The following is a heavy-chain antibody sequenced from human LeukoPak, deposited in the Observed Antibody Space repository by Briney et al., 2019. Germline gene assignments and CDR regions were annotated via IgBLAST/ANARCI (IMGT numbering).Heavy chain of an antibody. V-gene: IGHV3-30*18. CDR3: GKDYDTSAYYISADY. CDR2: ISSDGSAT. Sequence: PGGSLRLSCTASGFTFNKYGMHWVGQAPGKGLEWVAVISSDGSATYYVDSVKGRFTVSRDNSKTTLYLQMNSLRAEDTAVYYCGKDYDTSAYYISADYWGQGTLVTVSS. D-gene: IGHD3-22*01. J-gene: IGHJ4*02. CDR1: GFTFNKYG.